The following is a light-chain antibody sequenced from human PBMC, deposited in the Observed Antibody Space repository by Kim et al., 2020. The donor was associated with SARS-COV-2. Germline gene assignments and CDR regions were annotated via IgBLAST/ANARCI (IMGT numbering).Light chain of an antibody. CDR2: YDK. J-gene: IGLJ3*02. V-gene: IGLV3-21*04. CDR1: NIGSKN. Sequence: SYELTQPPSVSVAPGETARITCGGNNIGSKNVHWYQQKPGQAPMLVISYDKDRPSGIPERFSGSNSGNMATLTISRVEAGDKADYSCQVWDSSNDHPVFGGGTQLTVL. CDR3: QVWDSSNDHPV.